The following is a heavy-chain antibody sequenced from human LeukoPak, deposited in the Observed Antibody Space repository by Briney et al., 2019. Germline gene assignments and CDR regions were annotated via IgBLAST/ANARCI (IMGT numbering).Heavy chain of an antibody. CDR3: ARALFGSGDSLYYYMDV. J-gene: IGHJ6*03. CDR1: GGSISSGGYY. D-gene: IGHD3-10*01. Sequence: SETLSLTCTVSGGSISSGGYYWSWIRQPPGKGLEWIGYIYHSGSTYYNPSLKSRVTISVDRSKNQFSLKLSSVTAADTAVYYCARALFGSGDSLYYYMDVWGKGTTVTVSS. CDR2: IYHSGST. V-gene: IGHV4-30-2*01.